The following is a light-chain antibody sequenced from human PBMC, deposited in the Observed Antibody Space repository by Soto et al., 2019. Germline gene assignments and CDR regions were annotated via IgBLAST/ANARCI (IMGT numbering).Light chain of an antibody. Sequence: DIQMTQSPSTLSASVRSKVTMSCRASQNIRIWLAWYQQRPGKAPKILIFDASTLESGDPSRFSGSESGLEFTLTISSLQPDDFATYYCQQYYTYPWTFGQGTKLHIK. CDR1: QNIRIW. V-gene: IGKV1-5*01. J-gene: IGKJ1*01. CDR2: DAS. CDR3: QQYYTYPWT.